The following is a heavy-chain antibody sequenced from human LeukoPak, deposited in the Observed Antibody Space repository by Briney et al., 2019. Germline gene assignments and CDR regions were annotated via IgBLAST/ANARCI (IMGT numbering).Heavy chain of an antibody. V-gene: IGHV1-18*04. CDR1: GYTFTSYG. J-gene: IGHJ4*02. D-gene: IGHD5-12*01. CDR3: ARSSGYDWRDYFDY. Sequence: ASVKVSCKASGYTFTSYGISWVRQAPGQGLEWMGWISAYNGSTNYAQKLQGRVTMTTDTSTSTAYMELRSLRSDDTAVYYCARSSGYDWRDYFDYWGQGTLVTVSS. CDR2: ISAYNGST.